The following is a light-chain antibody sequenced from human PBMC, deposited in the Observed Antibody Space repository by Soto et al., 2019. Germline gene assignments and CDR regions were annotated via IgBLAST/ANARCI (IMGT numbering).Light chain of an antibody. CDR2: GAS. CDR1: QSVKNNY. CDR3: QQYGSTPLT. V-gene: IGKV3-20*01. Sequence: EIVLTQSPGTLSLSPGERATLSCRASQSVKNNYVTWYQQKPGQAPRLLLFGASSRATGIPDRFSGSGSGTDFTLTINRLEPEDFATYYCQQYGSTPLTFGGGTKVDNK. J-gene: IGKJ4*01.